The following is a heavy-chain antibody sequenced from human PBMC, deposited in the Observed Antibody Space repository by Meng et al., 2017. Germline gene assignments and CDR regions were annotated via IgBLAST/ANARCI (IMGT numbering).Heavy chain of an antibody. CDR2: IIPIFGTA. CDR1: GYTFTSYD. CDR3: AREVYYFDY. Sequence: SVKVSCKASGYTFTSYDINWVRQATGQGLEWMGGIIPIFGTANYAQKFQGRVTITADESTSTAYMELSSLRSEDTAVYYCAREVYYFDYWGRGTLVTFSS. V-gene: IGHV1-69*13. J-gene: IGHJ4*02.